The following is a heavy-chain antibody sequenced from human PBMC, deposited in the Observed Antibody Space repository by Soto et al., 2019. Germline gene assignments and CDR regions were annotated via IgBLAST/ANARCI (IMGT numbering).Heavy chain of an antibody. CDR1: GGSISTYY. J-gene: IGHJ3*01. D-gene: IGHD3-3*01. Sequence: PSETLSLTFTVSGGSISTYYWNWIRQSPWKGLEWIGYIYRTGSTHYNPSLNSRVAISLDTSRNKFSLELHSVTAADTAVYFCARQIGDDPFDVWGQGKMVT. CDR3: ARQIGDDPFDV. CDR2: IYRTGST. V-gene: IGHV4-4*09.